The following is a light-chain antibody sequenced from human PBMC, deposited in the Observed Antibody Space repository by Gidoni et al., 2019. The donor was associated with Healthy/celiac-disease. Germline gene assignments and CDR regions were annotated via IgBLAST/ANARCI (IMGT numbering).Light chain of an antibody. V-gene: IGLV1-44*01. J-gene: IGLJ3*02. CDR1: SSNIGSNT. Sequence: QSVLTQPPSASGTPGQRVTISCSGSSSNIGSNTVNWYHQLPGTAPKLLIYRNNQRPSGVPDRFSGSKSGTSASLAISGLQSEDEADYYCAAWDDSLNGWVFGGGTKLTV. CDR2: RNN. CDR3: AAWDDSLNGWV.